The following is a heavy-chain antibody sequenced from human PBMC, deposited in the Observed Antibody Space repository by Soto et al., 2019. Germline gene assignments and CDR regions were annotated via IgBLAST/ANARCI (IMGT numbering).Heavy chain of an antibody. J-gene: IGHJ3*02. CDR1: GDTFSGYT. V-gene: IGHV1-2*02. CDR2: INPNIGVT. CDR3: ARGQLGASCDAFDI. Sequence: ASVKVSCKASGDTFSGYTMRWVRQAPGQGLEWMGRINPNIGVTNYAQKFQGRVTITRDKSISTAYMELSRLRSDDTAVYYCARGQLGASCDAFDIWGQGTMVTVSS. D-gene: IGHD1-1*01.